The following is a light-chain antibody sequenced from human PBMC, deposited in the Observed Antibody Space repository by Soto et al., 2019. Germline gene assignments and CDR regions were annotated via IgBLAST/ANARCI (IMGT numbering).Light chain of an antibody. CDR2: KVS. J-gene: IGKJ4*01. CDR1: QRLVHSDGNTY. V-gene: IGKV2-24*01. CDR3: TQVTQFLT. Sequence: DLVMTQTPLSSPVILGQPASISFRSSQRLVHSDGNTYLSCLQQRPGQPARLLIYKVSKRFSGDQDRVSGSGAGTDFTLKSRRVEAEDVGVYDCTQVTQFLTFGGGTKVDIK.